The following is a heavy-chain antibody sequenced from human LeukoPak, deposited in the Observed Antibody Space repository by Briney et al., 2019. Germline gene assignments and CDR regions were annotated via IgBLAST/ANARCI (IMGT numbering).Heavy chain of an antibody. CDR1: GGSISSGGYS. CDR3: ARGPYSGYDSYYYGMDV. Sequence: PSETLSLTCAVSGGSISSGGYSWSWIRQPPGKGLEWIGYIYHSGSTYYNPSLKSRVTISVDRSKNQLSLKLSSVTAADTAVYYCARGPYSGYDSYYYGMDVWGQGTTVTVSS. D-gene: IGHD5-12*01. J-gene: IGHJ6*02. V-gene: IGHV4-30-2*01. CDR2: IYHSGST.